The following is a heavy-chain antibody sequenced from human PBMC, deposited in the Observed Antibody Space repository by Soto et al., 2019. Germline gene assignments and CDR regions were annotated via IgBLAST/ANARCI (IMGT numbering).Heavy chain of an antibody. CDR1: GPTFSSHW. CDR2: INSDGTGA. CDR3: ARSVKTAVTGLDY. D-gene: IGHD6-19*01. J-gene: IGHJ4*02. V-gene: IGHV3-74*01. Sequence: EVQLVESGGGLVQPGGSMRLSCAASGPTFSSHWMHWVRQVRGKGLVWVSRINSDGTGASYADSVKGRFTISRDNAKNTLYLQMNSLRAEDTAVYYCARSVKTAVTGLDYWGQGTLVTVFS.